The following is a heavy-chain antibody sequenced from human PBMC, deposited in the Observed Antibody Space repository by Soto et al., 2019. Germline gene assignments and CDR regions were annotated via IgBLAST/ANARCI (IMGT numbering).Heavy chain of an antibody. CDR3: ARGVAGSGFDL. CDR2: TYYRSNWRH. Sequence: QVHLQQSGPGLVKPSQTLSLTCAISGDSVSSNTAAWNWIRSSPSRGLEWLGRTYYRSNWRHDYAVSVKSRITVHPDTSKNHFSMQLTSVTPDDTAVYYCARGVAGSGFDLWGQGTLVTVSS. CDR1: GDSVSSNTAA. D-gene: IGHD6-19*01. V-gene: IGHV6-1*01. J-gene: IGHJ4*02.